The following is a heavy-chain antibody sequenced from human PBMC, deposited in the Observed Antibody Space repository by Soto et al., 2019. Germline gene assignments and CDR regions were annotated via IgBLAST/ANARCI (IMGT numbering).Heavy chain of an antibody. CDR3: ARDTVALGDTAMVQVDY. D-gene: IGHD5-18*01. CDR2: ISSSSSYI. CDR1: GFTFSSYS. V-gene: IGHV3-21*01. Sequence: GGSLRLSCAASGFTFSSYSMNWVRQAPGKGLEWVSSISSSSSYIYYADSVKGRFTISRDNAKNSLYLQMNSLRAEDTAVYYCARDTVALGDTAMVQVDYWGQGTLVTVSS. J-gene: IGHJ4*02.